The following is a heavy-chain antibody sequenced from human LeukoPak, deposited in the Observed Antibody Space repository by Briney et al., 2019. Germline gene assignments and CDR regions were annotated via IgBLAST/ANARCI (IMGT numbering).Heavy chain of an antibody. J-gene: IGHJ6*02. V-gene: IGHV4-4*07. CDR2: IYTSGST. D-gene: IGHD3-22*01. CDR3: ARDKDYYDRRGYPDMDV. Sequence: PSETLSLTCTVSGGSISSYYWSWIRQPAGKGLEWIGRIYTSGSTNYNPSLKSRVTMSVDTSKNQFSLKLSSVTAADTAVYCCARDKDYYDRRGYPDMDVWGQGTTVTVSS. CDR1: GGSISSYY.